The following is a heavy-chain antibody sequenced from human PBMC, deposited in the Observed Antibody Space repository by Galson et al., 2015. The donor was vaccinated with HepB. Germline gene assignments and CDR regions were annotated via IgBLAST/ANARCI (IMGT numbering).Heavy chain of an antibody. CDR2: INAGNGNT. V-gene: IGHV1-3*01. J-gene: IGHJ5*02. D-gene: IGHD3-16*02. Sequence: SVKVSCKASGYTFTSYAMHWVRQAPGQRLEWMGWINAGNGNTKYSQKFQGRVTITRDTSASTAYMELSSLRSEDTAVYYCARSEYDYVWGSYRYLWFDPWGQGALVTVSS. CDR3: ARSEYDYVWGSYRYLWFDP. CDR1: GYTFTSYA.